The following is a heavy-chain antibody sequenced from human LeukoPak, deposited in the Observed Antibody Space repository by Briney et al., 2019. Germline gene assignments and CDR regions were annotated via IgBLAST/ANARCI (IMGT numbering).Heavy chain of an antibody. CDR3: ARDLRYYYGSAYYGMDV. V-gene: IGHV1-3*01. D-gene: IGHD3-10*01. CDR1: GYTFTSYA. J-gene: IGHJ6*04. Sequence: PGASVKVSCKASGYTFTSYAMHWLRQAPGQRLEWMGWINAGNGNTKYSQKFQGRVTITRDTSASTAYMELSSLRSEDTAVYYCARDLRYYYGSAYYGMDVWGKGTTVTVSS. CDR2: INAGNGNT.